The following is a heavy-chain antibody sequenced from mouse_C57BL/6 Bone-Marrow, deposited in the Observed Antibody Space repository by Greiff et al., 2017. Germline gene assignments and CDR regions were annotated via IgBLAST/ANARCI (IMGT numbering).Heavy chain of an antibody. CDR3: ARLGYYGSSYNFDY. CDR1: GYTFTSYW. D-gene: IGHD1-1*01. CDR2: IYPSDSET. V-gene: IGHV1-61*01. J-gene: IGHJ2*01. Sequence: VQLQQPGAELVRPGSSVKLSCKASGYTFTSYWMDWVKQRPGQGLEWIGNIYPSDSETHYNQKFKDKATLTVDKSSSTAYMQLSSLTSEDSAVYYGARLGYYGSSYNFDYWGQGTTLTVSS.